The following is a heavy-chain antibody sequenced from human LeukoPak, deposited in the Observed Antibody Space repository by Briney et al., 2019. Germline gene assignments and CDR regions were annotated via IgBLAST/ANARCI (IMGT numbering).Heavy chain of an antibody. Sequence: GVSLRLPCKPSGFIFGDYAMSWVRQAPGKGLEWVGFIRSKAFGATTDYGASVKGRFTISRDESKNTLYLQMNSLKTEDTAVYYCTTDTGGSGRYSTFDQWGRGTLVT. CDR2: IRSKAFGATT. CDR1: GFIFGDYA. J-gene: IGHJ4*02. V-gene: IGHV3-49*04. CDR3: TTDTGGSGRYSTFDQ. D-gene: IGHD3-10*01.